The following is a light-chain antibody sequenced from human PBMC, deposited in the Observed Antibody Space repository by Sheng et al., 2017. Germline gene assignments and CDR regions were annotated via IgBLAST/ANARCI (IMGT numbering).Light chain of an antibody. CDR3: QQGYTWPLT. V-gene: IGKV3-11*01. CDR1: QGVSTS. Sequence: EIVLTQSPATLSLSSGERVTLSCWASQGVSTSFAWYQQKPGQPPRLLIYDASNRATGIPARFSGSGSGTDFTLTISSLEPEDSAVYYCQQGYTWPLTFGGGTRVEIK. J-gene: IGKJ4*01. CDR2: DAS.